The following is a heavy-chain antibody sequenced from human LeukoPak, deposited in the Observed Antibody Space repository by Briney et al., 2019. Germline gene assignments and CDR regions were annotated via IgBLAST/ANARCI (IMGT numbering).Heavy chain of an antibody. CDR3: ARFHRRGAFDI. D-gene: IGHD3-10*01. Sequence: GSLRLSCAASGFTVSSNYMSWVRQAPGKGLEWVSVIYSGGSTYYADSVKGRFTISRDNSKNTLYLQMNSLRAEDTAVYYCARFHRRGAFDIWGQGTMVTVSS. J-gene: IGHJ3*02. V-gene: IGHV3-53*01. CDR1: GFTVSSNY. CDR2: IYSGGST.